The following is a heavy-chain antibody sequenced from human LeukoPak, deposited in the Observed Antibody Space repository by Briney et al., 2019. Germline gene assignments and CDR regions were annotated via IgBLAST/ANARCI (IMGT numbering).Heavy chain of an antibody. J-gene: IGHJ4*02. CDR3: ARMSYEYVWGGFDY. CDR2: IYDTGST. D-gene: IGHD3-16*01. Sequence: SETLSLTCTVSGVSISSYYWSWIRQPPGKGLEWIGYIYDTGSTNYNPSLKSRVTVSVDTSKNQFSLKLSSVTAADTAVYYCARMSYEYVWGGFDYWGQGTLVTVSP. V-gene: IGHV4-59*01. CDR1: GVSISSYY.